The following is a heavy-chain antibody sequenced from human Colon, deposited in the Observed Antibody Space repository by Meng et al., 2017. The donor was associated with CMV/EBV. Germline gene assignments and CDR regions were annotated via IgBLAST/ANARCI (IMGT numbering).Heavy chain of an antibody. V-gene: IGHV3-7*01. J-gene: IGHJ4*02. Sequence: GESLKISCHASGFTFSSYWMNWVRRVPGKGLEWVAKIKHDGHEEKYLDSVERRFIISSDNTKKSLYLQMNGLRVEDTGLYICVRSTGWNSYFDFWGQGAQVTVSS. CDR1: GFTFSSYW. CDR3: VRSTGWNSYFDF. D-gene: IGHD1-7*01. CDR2: IKHDGHEE.